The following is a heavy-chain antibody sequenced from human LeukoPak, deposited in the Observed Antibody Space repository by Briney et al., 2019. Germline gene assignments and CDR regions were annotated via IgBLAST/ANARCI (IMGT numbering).Heavy chain of an antibody. V-gene: IGHV3-23*01. CDR3: AKDRDYCSSTSCPDY. CDR2: ISGSGGST. CDR1: GFTFINYA. D-gene: IGHD2-2*01. J-gene: IGHJ4*02. Sequence: GGSLRLSCAASGFTFINYAMSWVRQAPGKGLEWVSVISGSGGSTYYADSVKGRLTISGDNSKNTLYLQMNSLRAEDTAVYYCAKDRDYCSSTSCPDYWGQGTLVTVSS.